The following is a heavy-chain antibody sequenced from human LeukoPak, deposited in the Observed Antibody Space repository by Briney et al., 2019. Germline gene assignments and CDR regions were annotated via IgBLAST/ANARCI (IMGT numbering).Heavy chain of an antibody. V-gene: IGHV4-4*07. Sequence: PSETLSLTCTVSGGSISSDSWSWIRQPAGEGLEWIGRMYSSGSTDYNPSFKSRVTMSVDTSKKQFSLRLTSVTAADTAVYYCARERYSRGWYADSWGQGTLVTVSS. CDR1: GGSISSDS. CDR3: ARERYSRGWYADS. J-gene: IGHJ4*02. D-gene: IGHD6-19*01. CDR2: MYSSGST.